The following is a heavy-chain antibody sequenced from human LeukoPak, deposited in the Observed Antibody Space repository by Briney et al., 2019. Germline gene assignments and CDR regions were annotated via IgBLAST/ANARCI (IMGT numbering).Heavy chain of an antibody. D-gene: IGHD5-12*01. V-gene: IGHV4-59*01. CDR3: VATPYSGYDFVDY. J-gene: IGHJ4*02. CDR2: IYYSGGT. CDR1: GGSISSYY. Sequence: SETLSLTCTVSGGSISSYYWSWIRQPPGKGLEWIGYIYYSGGTNYNPSLKSRVTISVDTSKNQFSLKLSSVTAADTAVYYCVATPYSGYDFVDYWGQGTLVTVSS.